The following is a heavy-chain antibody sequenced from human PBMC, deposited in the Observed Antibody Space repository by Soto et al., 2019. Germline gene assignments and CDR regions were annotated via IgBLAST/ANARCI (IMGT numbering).Heavy chain of an antibody. CDR3: GRQSYYDSSRANDAGDF. J-gene: IGHJ3*01. Sequence: GESLKLSCKGSGYSFTTYWIAWVRQMPGKGLEWMAIIYPGDSATKYSPSFQGQVSISADKSNNTAYLQWSSLKASDTAMCYCGRQSYYDSSRANDAGDFWGQGSMVTVSS. D-gene: IGHD3-22*01. CDR1: GYSFTTYW. V-gene: IGHV5-51*01. CDR2: IYPGDSAT.